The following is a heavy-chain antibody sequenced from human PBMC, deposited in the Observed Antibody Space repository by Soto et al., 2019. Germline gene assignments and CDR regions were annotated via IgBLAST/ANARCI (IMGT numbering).Heavy chain of an antibody. CDR3: ARERYSYGPYYFDY. CDR2: ISPNSGAS. CDR1: GYSFIDYY. V-gene: IGHV1-2*02. D-gene: IGHD5-18*01. Sequence: ASVKVSCKTSGYSFIDYYIHCMRQAPGQGLEWMGWISPNSGASNYTQNFQGRVTMTRDRSTATVYMELTGLRSDDTAVYYCARERYSYGPYYFDYWGQGTLVTVSS. J-gene: IGHJ4*02.